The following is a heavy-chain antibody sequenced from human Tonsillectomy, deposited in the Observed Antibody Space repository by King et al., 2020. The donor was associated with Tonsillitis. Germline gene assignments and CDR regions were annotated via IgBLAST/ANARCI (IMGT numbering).Heavy chain of an antibody. J-gene: IGHJ6*02. Sequence: TLKESGPALVKPTQTLTLTCTFSGFSLSTSGMCVSWIRQPPGKALEWLARIDWDDDKYYSTSLKTRLTISKDTSTNQVVLTMTKMDPVDTATYYCARTSPFYPYSGMAVWGQGTTVTVSS. V-gene: IGHV2-70*11. D-gene: IGHD2/OR15-2a*01. CDR1: GFSLSTSGMC. CDR2: IDWDDDK. CDR3: ARTSPFYPYSGMAV.